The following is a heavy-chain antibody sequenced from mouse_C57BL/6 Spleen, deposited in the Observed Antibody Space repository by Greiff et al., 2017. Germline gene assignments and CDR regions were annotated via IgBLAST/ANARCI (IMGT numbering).Heavy chain of an antibody. D-gene: IGHD2-5*01. CDR1: GYAFSSYW. CDR2: IYPGDGDT. J-gene: IGHJ3*01. Sequence: QVQLQQSGAELVKPGASVKISCKASGYAFSSYWMNWVKQRPGKGLEWIGQIYPGDGDTNYNGKFKGKATLTADKSSSTAYMQLSSLTSEDSAVYFCARGGGYSNRAWFAYWGQGTLVTVSA. V-gene: IGHV1-80*01. CDR3: ARGGGYSNRAWFAY.